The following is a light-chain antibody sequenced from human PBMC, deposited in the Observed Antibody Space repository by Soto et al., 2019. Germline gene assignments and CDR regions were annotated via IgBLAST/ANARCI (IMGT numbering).Light chain of an antibody. Sequence: QSVLTQPPSASGTPGQRVTISCSGSSSNIGSNTVNWYQQLPGTAPKLLMYSSNQRPSGVPDRFSGSKSGTSASLAISGLQSADEADYYCAAWDDSLHGPVFGGGTKLTVL. V-gene: IGLV1-44*01. J-gene: IGLJ3*02. CDR2: SSN. CDR3: AAWDDSLHGPV. CDR1: SSNIGSNT.